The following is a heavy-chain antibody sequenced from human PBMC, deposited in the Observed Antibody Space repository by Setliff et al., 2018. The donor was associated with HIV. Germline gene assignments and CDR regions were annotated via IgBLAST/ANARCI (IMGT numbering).Heavy chain of an antibody. D-gene: IGHD3-16*01. CDR3: TKGGAHDRRKFIEY. CDR1: GFTFYISD. CDR2: ISSGGIIK. J-gene: IGHJ4*02. V-gene: IGHV3-23*01. Sequence: GGSLRLSCATSGFTFYISDMSWVRQAPGKGLEWVSSISSGGIIKKYSGSVKGRFTISRDNSNDTVYLQMSSLRAEDTAVYYCTKGGAHDRRKFIEYWGQGTPVTVSS.